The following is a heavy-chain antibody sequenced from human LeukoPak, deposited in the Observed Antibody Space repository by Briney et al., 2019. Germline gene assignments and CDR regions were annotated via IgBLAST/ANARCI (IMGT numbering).Heavy chain of an antibody. CDR3: AKPISSGYYQFDY. CDR2: FSGTGEIT. CDR1: GFTFSSYS. D-gene: IGHD3-22*01. Sequence: GGSLRLSCAASGFTFSSYSMSWVRQAPGKGLEWVSTFSGTGEITYYADSVKGRFTISRDNSKNTLNLQMNSLTAEDTAVYYCAKPISSGYYQFDYWGQGTLVTVSS. V-gene: IGHV3-23*01. J-gene: IGHJ4*02.